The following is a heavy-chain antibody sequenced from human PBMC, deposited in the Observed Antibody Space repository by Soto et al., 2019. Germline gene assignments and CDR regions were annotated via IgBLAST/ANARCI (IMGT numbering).Heavy chain of an antibody. CDR1: GFNFGNFG. D-gene: IGHD3-3*01. CDR2: ISNDENIK. Sequence: PGGSLRLSCVASGFNFGNFGMHWVRQAPGKGLEWLTVISNDENIKQDSVRGRFAIARDNSKNTLYLQMNSLRAEDTAVYYCAKTRITIFGVVKHFDYWGQGTLVTVSS. CDR3: AKTRITIFGVVKHFDY. J-gene: IGHJ4*02. V-gene: IGHV3-33*06.